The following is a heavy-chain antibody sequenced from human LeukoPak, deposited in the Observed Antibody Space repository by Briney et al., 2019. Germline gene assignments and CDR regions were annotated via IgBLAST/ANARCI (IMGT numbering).Heavy chain of an antibody. J-gene: IGHJ1*01. Sequence: PSETLSLTCAVYGGSFSGYHWSWIRQPPGKGLEWIGEINHSGSTNYNPSLKSRVTISVEPSKNQFSPKLSSVTAADTAVYYCARAAHRRPAEYFQHWGQGTLLTVSS. CDR3: ARAAHRRPAEYFQH. CDR2: INHSGST. V-gene: IGHV4-34*01. CDR1: GGSFSGYH.